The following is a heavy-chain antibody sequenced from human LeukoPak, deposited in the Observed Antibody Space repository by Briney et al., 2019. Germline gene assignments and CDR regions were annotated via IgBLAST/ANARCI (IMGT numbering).Heavy chain of an antibody. CDR3: ASHYYGSGGFDY. V-gene: IGHV4-59*08. J-gene: IGHJ4*02. CDR1: GGSISSYY. D-gene: IGHD3-10*01. Sequence: PSETLSLTCTVSGGSISSYYWSWIRQPPGKGLEWIGYIYYSGSTNYNPSLKSRVTISVDTSKNQFSLKLSSVTAADTAVYYCASHYYGSGGFDYWGQGTLVTVSS. CDR2: IYYSGST.